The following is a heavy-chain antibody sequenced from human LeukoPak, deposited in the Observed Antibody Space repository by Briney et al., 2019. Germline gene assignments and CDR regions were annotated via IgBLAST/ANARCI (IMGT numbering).Heavy chain of an antibody. CDR1: GYTFTGYY. V-gene: IGHV1-2*02. CDR3: ARGPTLYTIFGVVIIRGDYYYGMDV. J-gene: IGHJ6*02. Sequence: APVKVSCKASGYTFTGYYMHWVRQAPGQGLEWMGWINPNSGGTNYAQKFQGRVTMTRDTSISTAYMELSRLRSDDTAVYYCARGPTLYTIFGVVIIRGDYYYGMDVWGQGTTVTVSS. CDR2: INPNSGGT. D-gene: IGHD3-3*01.